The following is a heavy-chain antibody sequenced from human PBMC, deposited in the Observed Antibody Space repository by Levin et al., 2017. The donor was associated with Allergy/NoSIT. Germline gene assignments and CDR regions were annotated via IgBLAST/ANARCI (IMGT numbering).Heavy chain of an antibody. D-gene: IGHD3-10*01. J-gene: IGHJ4*02. CDR2: INHSGST. V-gene: IGHV4-34*01. Sequence: SETLSLTCAVYGGSFSGYYWSWIRQPPGKGLEWIGEINHSGSTNYNPSLKSRVTISVDTSKNQFSLKLSSVTAADTAVYYCARGFPRSGSPINYWGQGTLVTVSS. CDR1: GGSFSGYY. CDR3: ARGFPRSGSPINY.